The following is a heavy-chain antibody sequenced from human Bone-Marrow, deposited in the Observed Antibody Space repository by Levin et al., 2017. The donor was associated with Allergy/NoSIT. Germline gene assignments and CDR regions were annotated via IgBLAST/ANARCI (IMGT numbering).Heavy chain of an antibody. D-gene: IGHD2-2*02. V-gene: IGHV3-33*01. CDR1: GFTFSSYG. CDR2: IWYDGSNE. CDR3: ARDGESIVVVPAPINSYAMDV. J-gene: IGHJ6*02. Sequence: HAGGSLRLSCAASGFTFSSYGIHWVRQAPGKGLEWVAVIWYDGSNEYYADSVKGRFTVSRDNSKNTLYLQMNSLRAEDTAVYYCARDGESIVVVPAPINSYAMDVWGQGTTVTVSS.